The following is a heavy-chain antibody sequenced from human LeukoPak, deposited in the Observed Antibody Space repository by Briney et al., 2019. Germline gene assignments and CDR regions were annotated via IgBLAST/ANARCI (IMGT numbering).Heavy chain of an antibody. CDR3: ARTRATVTDY. CDR2: INHSGST. D-gene: IGHD4-17*01. CDR1: GGSFSGYY. V-gene: IGHV4-34*01. Sequence: PSETLSLTCAVYGGSFSGYYWSWIRQPPGKGLEWIGEINHSGSTYYNPSLKSRVTISVDTSKNQFSLKLSSVTAADTAVYYCARTRATVTDYWGQGTLVTVSS. J-gene: IGHJ4*02.